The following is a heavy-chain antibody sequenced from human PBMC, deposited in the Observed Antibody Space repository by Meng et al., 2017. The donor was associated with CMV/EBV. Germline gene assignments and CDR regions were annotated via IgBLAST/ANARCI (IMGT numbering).Heavy chain of an antibody. CDR2: INHSGST. CDR1: GGSFSGYY. CDR3: ALIKRGIGY. D-gene: IGHD6-13*01. Sequence: SETLSLTCAIYGGSFSGYYWSWIRQPPGKGLEWIGEINHSGSTNYNPSLKSRVTISVDTSKNQFSLKLSSVTAADTAVYYCALIKRGIGYWGQGTLVTVSS. V-gene: IGHV4-34*01. J-gene: IGHJ4*02.